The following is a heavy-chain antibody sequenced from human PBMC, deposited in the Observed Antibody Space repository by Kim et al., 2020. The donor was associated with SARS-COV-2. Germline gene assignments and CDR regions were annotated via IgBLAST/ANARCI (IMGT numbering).Heavy chain of an antibody. D-gene: IGHD6-19*01. CDR3: AKGLMGYVYSSGWYDY. V-gene: IGHV3-23*01. Sequence: GGSLRLSCAASGFTFSSYAMSWVRQAPGKGLEWVAAISGSGGSTYYADSVKGRFTISRDNSKNTLYLQMNSLRAEDTAVYYCAKGLMGYVYSSGWYDYWGQGTPVTVSS. J-gene: IGHJ4*02. CDR2: ISGSGGST. CDR1: GFTFSSYA.